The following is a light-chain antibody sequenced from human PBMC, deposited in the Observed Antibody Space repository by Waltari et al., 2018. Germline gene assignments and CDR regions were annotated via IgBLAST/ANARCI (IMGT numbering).Light chain of an antibody. V-gene: IGKV1-33*01. J-gene: IGKJ2*01. CDR2: DAS. Sequence: DIQMTQSPPSLSAYVGDRVPIACQATQDISKYLNRYQQKSGKAPKVLIYDASTLETGVPSRFSGSGSGTHFTFTISSLQPEDIATYYCQQYDNLPPYTFGQGTKLEIK. CDR1: QDISKY. CDR3: QQYDNLPPYT.